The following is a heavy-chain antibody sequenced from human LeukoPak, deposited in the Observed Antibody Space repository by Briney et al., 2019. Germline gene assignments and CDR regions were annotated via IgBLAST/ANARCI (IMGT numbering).Heavy chain of an antibody. V-gene: IGHV3-23*01. J-gene: IGHJ2*01. CDR2: MSASGGST. CDR1: GFTFSGYA. Sequence: PGGSLRLSCAASGFTFSGYAMTWVRQAPGKGLEWVSAMSASGGSTFYADSVKGRFTSSRDNSKNTLYLQINSLRAEDTAIYYCARVGPILFFDLWGGGTLVTVSS. CDR3: ARVGPILFFDL.